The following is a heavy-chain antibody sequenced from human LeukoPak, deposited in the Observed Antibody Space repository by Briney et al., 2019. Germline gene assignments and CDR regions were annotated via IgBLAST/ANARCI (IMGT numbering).Heavy chain of an antibody. CDR1: GFTFSGYV. Sequence: GGSLRLSCVSASGFTFSGYVMGWVRQPPGKGLEGVSTISGGGGSTNYADFVKGRFTISRDNSKNTVYLQMNSLRAEDTAVYYCARDNTYSSGSRFYDRFDYWGQGTLVTVSS. CDR2: ISGGGGST. D-gene: IGHD2-15*01. CDR3: ARDNTYSSGSRFYDRFDY. J-gene: IGHJ4*02. V-gene: IGHV3-23*01.